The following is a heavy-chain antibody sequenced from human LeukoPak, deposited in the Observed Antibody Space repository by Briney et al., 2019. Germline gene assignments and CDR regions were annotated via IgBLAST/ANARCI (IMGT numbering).Heavy chain of an antibody. V-gene: IGHV3-21*04. CDR2: ISSSSSYI. CDR3: ARADRYCSGGSCYSDY. J-gene: IGHJ4*02. Sequence: GGSLRLSRAASGFTFSSYSMNWVRQAPGKGLEWVSSISSSSSYIYYADSVKGRFTISRDNAKNSLYLQVNSLRAEDTAVYYCARADRYCSGGSCYSDYWGQGTLVTVSS. CDR1: GFTFSSYS. D-gene: IGHD2-15*01.